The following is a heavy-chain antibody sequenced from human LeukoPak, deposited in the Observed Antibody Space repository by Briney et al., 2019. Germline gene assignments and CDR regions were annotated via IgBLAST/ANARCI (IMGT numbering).Heavy chain of an antibody. CDR3: ARDWGVKLGVDY. Sequence: QAGGSLRLSCAASGFTFTNNWMSWVRQAPGKGLEWVANINEDGSEKYYVDSVKGRFIISRDNAKNSLYLQMNSLSAEDTAVYYCARDWGVKLGVDYWGQGTLVTVSS. V-gene: IGHV3-7*01. D-gene: IGHD3-16*01. CDR2: INEDGSEK. CDR1: GFTFTNNW. J-gene: IGHJ4*02.